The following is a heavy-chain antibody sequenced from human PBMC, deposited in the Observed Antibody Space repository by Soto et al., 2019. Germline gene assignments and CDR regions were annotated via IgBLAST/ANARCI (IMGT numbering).Heavy chain of an antibody. CDR3: VGRDGYGWWGVFDY. J-gene: IGHJ4*02. CDR1: GFTFSTNW. CDR2: IDGDGSRI. V-gene: IGHV3-74*01. D-gene: IGHD5-12*01. Sequence: EAQLVESGGGLVQPGGSLRLSCAASGFTFSTNWMHWVRQAPGKGLVWVARIDGDGSRISYADSVKGRFTISRDNAKNTLYLEMNSLRAEDTAVYYCVGRDGYGWWGVFDYWGQGLLVTVSS.